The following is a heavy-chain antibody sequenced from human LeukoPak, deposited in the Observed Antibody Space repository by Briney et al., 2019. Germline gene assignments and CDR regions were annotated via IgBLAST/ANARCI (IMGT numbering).Heavy chain of an antibody. Sequence: ASVKVSCKASGYTFFNYGITWVRQAPGQGLEWMGWISAYNGNTNYAQKLQGRVTMTTDTSTSTAYMELRSLRSDDTAVYYCARDLSSGYYFVDYWGQGTLVTVSS. V-gene: IGHV1-18*01. J-gene: IGHJ4*02. CDR1: GYTFFNYG. CDR3: ARDLSSGYYFVDY. CDR2: ISAYNGNT. D-gene: IGHD3-22*01.